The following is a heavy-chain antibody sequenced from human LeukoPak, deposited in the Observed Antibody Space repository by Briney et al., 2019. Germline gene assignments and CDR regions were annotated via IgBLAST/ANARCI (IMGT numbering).Heavy chain of an antibody. V-gene: IGHV3-30*03. CDR3: ARANYDSSGYYPLIYY. D-gene: IGHD3-22*01. Sequence: PGGSLRLSCAASGFTFSSYGMHWVRQAPGKGLEWVAVISYDGSNKYYADSVKGRFTISRDNSKNTLYLQMNSLRAEDTAVYYCARANYDSSGYYPLIYYWGQGTLVTVSS. CDR1: GFTFSSYG. J-gene: IGHJ4*02. CDR2: ISYDGSNK.